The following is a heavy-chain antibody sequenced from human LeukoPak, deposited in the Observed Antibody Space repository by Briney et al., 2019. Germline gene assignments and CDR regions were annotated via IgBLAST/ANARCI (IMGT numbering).Heavy chain of an antibody. J-gene: IGHJ2*01. CDR3: ARVGRKWLPRGSYWYFDL. CDR1: GGSISSYY. Sequence: SETLSLTCTVSGGSISSYYWGWIRQPPGKGLEWIGSIYYSGSTYYNPSLKSRVTISVDTSKNQFSLKLSSVTAADTAVYYCARVGRKWLPRGSYWYFDLWGRGTLVTVSS. CDR2: IYYSGST. V-gene: IGHV4-39*07. D-gene: IGHD5-12*01.